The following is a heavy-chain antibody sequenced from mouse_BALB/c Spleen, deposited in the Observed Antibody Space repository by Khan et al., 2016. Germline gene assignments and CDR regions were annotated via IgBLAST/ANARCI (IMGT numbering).Heavy chain of an antibody. CDR1: EYIFTNYG. V-gene: IGHV9-3*02. Sequence: QIQLVQSGPELKKPGETVKISCKASEYIFTNYGMNWVKQSPGKGLKWMGWINTNTGEPTYAEEFKGRFAFSLEASASTAYLQIKNLKNEDSATYFCARTGDYPYYAMDYWGQGTSVTVSS. D-gene: IGHD2-13*01. CDR2: INTNTGEP. CDR3: ARTGDYPYYAMDY. J-gene: IGHJ4*01.